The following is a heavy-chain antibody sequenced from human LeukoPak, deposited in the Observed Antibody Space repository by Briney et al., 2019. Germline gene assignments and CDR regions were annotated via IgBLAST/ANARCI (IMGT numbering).Heavy chain of an antibody. CDR3: GRNFVSDFYFDV. V-gene: IGHV4-34*01. CDR2: ISHEGDS. J-gene: IGHJ6*02. D-gene: IGHD1-7*01. Sequence: PSQTLSLTCAVYGVSLRGYYWSWIRQSPEKGLEWIGEISHEGDSIYNPSLKSRLTLSVDMSKNQFSLNLRSVTAADTADCARGRNFVSDFYFDVWGQGTTVIVS. CDR1: GVSLRGYY.